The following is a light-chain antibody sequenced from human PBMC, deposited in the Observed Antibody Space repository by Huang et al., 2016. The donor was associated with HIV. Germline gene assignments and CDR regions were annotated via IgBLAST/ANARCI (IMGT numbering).Light chain of an antibody. CDR2: PAS. Sequence: ILMSQSPATLSVSPGDSATLSCRANPTVNNKVAWFQQKVGQSPRLIIYPASVRASSIGVPDSFLGRGSGTEFTLSITSVQSEDLAVYYCQQYFDWPWTFGQGTRV. V-gene: IGKV3D-15*01. CDR1: PTVNNK. J-gene: IGKJ1*01. CDR3: QQYFDWPWT.